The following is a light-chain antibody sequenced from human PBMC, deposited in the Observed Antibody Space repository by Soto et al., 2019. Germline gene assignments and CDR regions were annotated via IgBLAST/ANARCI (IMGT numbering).Light chain of an antibody. V-gene: IGKV3-15*01. CDR3: QQYNDWPPAIT. Sequence: EIVMTQSPATLSVSPGERATLSCRASQSVRRNLAWYQQKPGQAPRLVIYGASTRATGFPARFSGSGSGTEFTLTISSLQSEDFAVYFCQQYNDWPPAITFGQGKRLEIK. J-gene: IGKJ5*01. CDR2: GAS. CDR1: QSVRRN.